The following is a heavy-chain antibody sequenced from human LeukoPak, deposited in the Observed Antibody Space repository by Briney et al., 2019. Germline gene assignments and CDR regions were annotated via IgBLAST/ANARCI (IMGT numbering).Heavy chain of an antibody. CDR2: IYYSGST. V-gene: IGHV4-59*01. Sequence: SETLSLTCTVSGGSISSYHWSWIRQPPGKGLEWIGYIYYSGSTNYNPSLKSRVTISVDTSKNQFSLKLSSVTAADTAVYYCARGSLSGSYLGHAFDIWGQGTMVTVSS. CDR3: ARGSLSGSYLGHAFDI. D-gene: IGHD1-26*01. J-gene: IGHJ3*02. CDR1: GGSISSYH.